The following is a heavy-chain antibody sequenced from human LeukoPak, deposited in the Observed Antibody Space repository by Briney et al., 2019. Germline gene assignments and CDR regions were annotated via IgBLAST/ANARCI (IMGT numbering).Heavy chain of an antibody. CDR2: IHYDGSNN. D-gene: IGHD6-13*01. CDR3: AKDHGSSDWYYFDY. V-gene: IGHV3-30*02. Sequence: PGGSLRLSCAPSGFTFSSYAMHWVRQAPGKGLEWVAFIHYDGSNNYYADSVKGRFTISRDNSKNTLYLQMNTLRADDTAVYYCAKDHGSSDWYYFDYWGQGTLVTVSS. CDR1: GFTFSSYA. J-gene: IGHJ4*02.